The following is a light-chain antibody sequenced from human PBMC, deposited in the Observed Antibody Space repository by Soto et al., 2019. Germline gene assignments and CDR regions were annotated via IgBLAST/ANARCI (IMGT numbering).Light chain of an antibody. CDR1: QTVRNTY. CDR2: DAS. V-gene: IGKV3-20*01. J-gene: IGKJ3*01. CDR3: QQYGSSPGLIT. Sequence: DIVLTQSPGTLSLSPGESATLSCRASQTVRNTYLAWYQQKPGQAPRLLIYDASSRATGIPDRFSGSGSGTDFTLTISRLEPEDFAVYYCQQYGSSPGLITFGPGTKVDIK.